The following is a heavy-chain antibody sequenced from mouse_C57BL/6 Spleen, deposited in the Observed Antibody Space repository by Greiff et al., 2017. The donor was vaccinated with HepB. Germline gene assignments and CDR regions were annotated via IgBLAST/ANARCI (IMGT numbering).Heavy chain of an antibody. CDR2: IHPNSGST. CDR3: ARKDYSNDVGDY. J-gene: IGHJ2*01. CDR1: GYTFTSYW. D-gene: IGHD2-12*01. Sequence: QVQLQQPGAELVKPGASVKLSCKASGYTFTSYWMHWVKQRPGQGLEWIGMIHPNSGSTNYNEKFKSKATLTVDKSSSTAYMQLRSLTSEDSAVYYCARKDYSNDVGDYWGQGTTLTVSS. V-gene: IGHV1-64*01.